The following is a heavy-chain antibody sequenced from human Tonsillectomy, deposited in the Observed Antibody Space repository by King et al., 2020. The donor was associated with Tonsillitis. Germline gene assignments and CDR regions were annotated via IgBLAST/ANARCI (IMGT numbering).Heavy chain of an antibody. CDR3: GREFHWG. CDR2: ISGSSNNI. V-gene: IGHV3-21*01. D-gene: IGHD3-16*01. Sequence: VQLVESGGGLVKPGGSLRLSCAASGFTFSSYEMEWVRHAPGRGLEWVSSISGSSNNIYYAGAVKGRFNIPRDNAKNSLYLQMNSLRAEDTAVYYCGREFHWGGGQGTLVTVSS. CDR1: GFTFSSYE. J-gene: IGHJ4*02.